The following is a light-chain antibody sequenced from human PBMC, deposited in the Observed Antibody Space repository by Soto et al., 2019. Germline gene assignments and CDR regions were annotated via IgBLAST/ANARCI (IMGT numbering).Light chain of an antibody. Sequence: QSVLTQPASVSGSPGQSITISCTGTSSDVGSYNLVSWYQQLPGKAPKVIICEVNKRPSGVSYRFSGSKSGNTASLTISGLQTEDEADYYRCSYAGTVAYVFGTGTKVTVL. V-gene: IGLV2-23*02. CDR1: SSDVGSYNL. CDR2: EVN. J-gene: IGLJ1*01. CDR3: CSYAGTVAYV.